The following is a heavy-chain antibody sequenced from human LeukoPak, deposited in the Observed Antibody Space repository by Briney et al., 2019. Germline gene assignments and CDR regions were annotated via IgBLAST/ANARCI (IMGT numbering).Heavy chain of an antibody. CDR2: INQDASEI. D-gene: IGHD2-21*02. CDR3: ATDRDNSDWQKRFDS. V-gene: IGHV3-7*01. CDR1: GFTFSTYW. Sequence: GGSLRLSCAASGFTFSTYWMTWYRQAPGKGLEWVGNINQDASEINYVDSVRGRFTISRDNAKNSLHLQMNSLRAEDTAVYYCATDRDNSDWQKRFDSWGQGTLVTVSS. J-gene: IGHJ4*02.